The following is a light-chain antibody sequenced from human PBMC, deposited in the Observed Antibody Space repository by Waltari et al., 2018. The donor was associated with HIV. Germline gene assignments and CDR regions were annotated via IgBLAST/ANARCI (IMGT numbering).Light chain of an antibody. J-gene: IGKJ1*01. CDR3: QQYYSTPRGT. V-gene: IGKV4-1*01. Sequence: DIVMTQSPDSLAVSLGERATINCKSSQNVLYNSNNKNYLAWYQQKPGQPPKLLIYWASTRESGVPDRFSGSGSGTDFTLTISSLQAEDVAVYYCQQYYSTPRGTFGQGTKVEIK. CDR2: WAS. CDR1: QNVLYNSNNKNY.